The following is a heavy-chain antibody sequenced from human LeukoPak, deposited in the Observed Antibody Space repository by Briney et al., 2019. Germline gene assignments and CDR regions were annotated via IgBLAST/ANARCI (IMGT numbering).Heavy chain of an antibody. CDR1: GGSISSSSYY. V-gene: IGHV4-61*01. J-gene: IGHJ2*01. D-gene: IGHD1-14*01. CDR3: ARSTYRTGAWYLDL. CDR2: IYYSGST. Sequence: SETLSLTCTVSGGSISSSSYYWSWIRQPPGKGLEWIGYIYYSGSTNYNPSLKSRVTISVDTSKNQFSLKLCSVTAADTAVYYCARSTYRTGAWYLDLWGRGTLVTVSS.